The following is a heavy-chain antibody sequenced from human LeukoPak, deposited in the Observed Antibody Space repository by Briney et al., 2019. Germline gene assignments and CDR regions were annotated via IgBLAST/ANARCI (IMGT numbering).Heavy chain of an antibody. J-gene: IGHJ4*02. CDR3: AGVTTSTPLLYFDY. CDR2: IYYSGST. Sequence: TSETLSLTCTVSGVSISNYYWSWIRQPPGKGLEWIGYIYYSGSTNYNPSLKSRVTISVDTSKNQFSLKLSSVTAADTAVYYCAGVTTSTPLLYFDYWGQGTLVTVSS. D-gene: IGHD4-17*01. V-gene: IGHV4-59*12. CDR1: GVSISNYY.